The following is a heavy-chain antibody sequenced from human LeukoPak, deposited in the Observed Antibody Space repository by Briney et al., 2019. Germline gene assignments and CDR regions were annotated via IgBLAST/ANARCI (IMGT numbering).Heavy chain of an antibody. CDR2: IYYSVST. V-gene: IGHV4-39*01. CDR3: ARGPPDFDY. CDR1: GGSISSSSYY. J-gene: IGHJ4*02. Sequence: PSETLSLTCTVSGGSISSSSYYWGWIRQPPGKGLEWIGSIYYSVSTYYNPSLKSRVTISVDTSKNQFSLKLSSVTAADTAVYYCARGPPDFDYWGQGTLVTVSS.